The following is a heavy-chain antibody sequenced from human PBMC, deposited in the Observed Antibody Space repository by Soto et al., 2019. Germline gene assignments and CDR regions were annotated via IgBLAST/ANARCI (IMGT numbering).Heavy chain of an antibody. D-gene: IGHD3-22*01. V-gene: IGHV1-18*01. CDR3: ARGPTDYYDNSANYLLDY. CDR1: GYTFITYG. CDR2: ISTYNGNT. Sequence: QVQLVQSGAEVKKPGASVKVSCKASGYTFITYGVSWVRQAPGQGLDWLGGISTYNGNTRYAERLQGRVPMTTDTTTNTADMELRNLRSNDTAVYYCARGPTDYYDNSANYLLDYWGQGTLVTVSS. J-gene: IGHJ4*02.